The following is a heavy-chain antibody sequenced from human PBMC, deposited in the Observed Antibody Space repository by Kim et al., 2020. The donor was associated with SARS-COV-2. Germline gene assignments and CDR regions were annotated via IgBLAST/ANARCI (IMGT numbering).Heavy chain of an antibody. Sequence: GGSLRLSCVVSGFTVSNNYMNWVRQAPGKGLEWVSVIHSGGYTDYADSVKGRFTISRDNSKNTLYLQMNSLRAEDTAVYYCARDAGYSGYDYWGQGTLVTVSS. D-gene: IGHD5-12*01. CDR3: ARDAGYSGYDY. CDR1: GFTVSNNY. V-gene: IGHV3-53*01. J-gene: IGHJ4*02. CDR2: IHSGGYT.